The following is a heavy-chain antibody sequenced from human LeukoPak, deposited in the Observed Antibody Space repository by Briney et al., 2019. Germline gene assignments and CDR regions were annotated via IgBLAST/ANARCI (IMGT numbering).Heavy chain of an antibody. CDR1: GGSFSGYY. Sequence: SETLSLTCAVYGGSFSGYYWSWIRQPAGKGLEWIGRIYTSGSTNYNPSLKSRVTMSVDTSKNQFSLKLSSVTAADTAVYYCARDIYDSSGPLNNWFDPWGQGTLVTVSS. CDR2: IYTSGST. D-gene: IGHD3-22*01. CDR3: ARDIYDSSGPLNNWFDP. J-gene: IGHJ5*02. V-gene: IGHV4-4*07.